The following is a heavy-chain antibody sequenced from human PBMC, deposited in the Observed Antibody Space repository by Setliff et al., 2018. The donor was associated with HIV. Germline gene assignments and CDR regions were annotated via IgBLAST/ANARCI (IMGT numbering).Heavy chain of an antibody. Sequence: SETLSLTCAVYGGSFNGYYWSWIRQPPGKGLEWIGEINHSGSTNYNPSLKSRVTMSVDKSKNQFSLKLSSVTAADTAVYFCARLRITMIMMLNYFDYWGQGTLVTVSS. D-gene: IGHD3-22*01. CDR3: ARLRITMIMMLNYFDY. CDR2: INHSGST. CDR1: GGSFNGYY. V-gene: IGHV4-34*10. J-gene: IGHJ4*02.